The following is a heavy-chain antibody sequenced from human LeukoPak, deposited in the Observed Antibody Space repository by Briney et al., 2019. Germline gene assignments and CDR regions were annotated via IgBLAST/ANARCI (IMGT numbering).Heavy chain of an antibody. Sequence: ASVNVSCKASAYTFTGYYMHWVRQAPGQGLEWMGWINPNSGGTNYAQKFQGRVTMTRDTSISTAYMELSRLRSDDTAVYYCARGESDILTGDARYYFDYWGQGTLVTVSS. D-gene: IGHD3-9*01. V-gene: IGHV1-2*02. CDR3: ARGESDILTGDARYYFDY. CDR2: INPNSGGT. J-gene: IGHJ4*02. CDR1: AYTFTGYY.